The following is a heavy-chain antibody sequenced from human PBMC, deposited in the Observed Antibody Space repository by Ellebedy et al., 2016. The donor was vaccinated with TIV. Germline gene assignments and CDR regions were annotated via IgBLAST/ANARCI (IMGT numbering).Heavy chain of an antibody. CDR2: IKSTSDGGTP. V-gene: IGHV3-15*01. Sequence: PGGSLRLSCAASGFTFSNAWVSWVRQAPGKGLEWVGRIKSTSDGGTPDYAAPVKGRFIIARDDSKNTLYLQMNSLKTEDTAVYSCTTGLWFGAYFTDYWGQGALVTVSS. CDR3: TTGLWFGAYFTDY. J-gene: IGHJ4*02. CDR1: GFTFSNAW. D-gene: IGHD3-10*01.